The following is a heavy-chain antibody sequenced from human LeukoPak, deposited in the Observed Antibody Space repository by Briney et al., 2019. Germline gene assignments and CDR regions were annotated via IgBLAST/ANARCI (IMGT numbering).Heavy chain of an antibody. J-gene: IGHJ4*02. CDR2: IYYSGST. CDR1: GGSISSSSYY. D-gene: IGHD5-24*01. Sequence: PSETLSLTCTVSGGSISSSSYYWGWIRQPPGKGLEWIGSIYYSGSTYYNPSLKSRVTISVDTSKNQCSLKLSSVTAADTAVYYRARHSRDGYIDFDNWGQGTLVTVSS. CDR3: ARHSRDGYIDFDN. V-gene: IGHV4-39*01.